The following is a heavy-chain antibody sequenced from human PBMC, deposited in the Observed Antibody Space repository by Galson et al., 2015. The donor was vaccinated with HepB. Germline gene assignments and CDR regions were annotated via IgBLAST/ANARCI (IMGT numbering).Heavy chain of an antibody. CDR3: ARESNWAYDS. D-gene: IGHD3-22*01. CDR2: IYPSGAT. CDR1: GFRVGESF. J-gene: IGHJ4*02. Sequence: SLRLSCAVSGFRVGESFLSWVRQVPGGGLEYVSDIYPSGATYYRDSVRGRFTMSRDAFQNSLYLQMNNLRVEDTAIYFCARESNWAYDSGGTGTLVTVSS. V-gene: IGHV3-53*01.